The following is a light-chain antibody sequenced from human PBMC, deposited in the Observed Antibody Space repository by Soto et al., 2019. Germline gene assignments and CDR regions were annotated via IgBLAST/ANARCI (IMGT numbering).Light chain of an antibody. V-gene: IGKV4-1*01. Sequence: DIVMTQSPDSLAVSLGERATINCKSSQSVSTNNKNYLTWYQLKPGQPPKLLIYWASTRESGVPDRFTGNGSGTDFSLTISSLQAEDVAVYYCQQYYSPPVTFGGGTKVEIK. CDR1: QSVSTNNKNY. J-gene: IGKJ4*01. CDR3: QQYYSPPVT. CDR2: WAS.